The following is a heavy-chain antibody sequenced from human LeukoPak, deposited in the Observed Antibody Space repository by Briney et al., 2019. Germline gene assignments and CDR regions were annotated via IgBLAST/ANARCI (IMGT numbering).Heavy chain of an antibody. J-gene: IGHJ4*02. CDR3: ARGPGSQRVNRLARRGDY. V-gene: IGHV7-4-1*02. Sequence: ASVTVSCTASGYTFTNFAMNWVRQAPGQGLEWMGWIDTNTGIPTYAQGFTGRFVFSLDTSVSTVYLQISSLQADDAAVYFCARGPGSQRVNRLARRGDYWGQGTLVTVSS. CDR2: IDTNTGIP. CDR1: GYTFTNFA. D-gene: IGHD1-14*01.